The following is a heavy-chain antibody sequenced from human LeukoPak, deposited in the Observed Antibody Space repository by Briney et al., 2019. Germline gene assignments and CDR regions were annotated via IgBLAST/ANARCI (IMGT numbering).Heavy chain of an antibody. V-gene: IGHV3-23*01. CDR2: ISDSGDIT. Sequence: GGSLRLSCAASGFAFSSQAMGWVRQAPGKGLEWVSVISDSGDITYYADSVKGRCTISRDNSKNTLYLQMISLRPEDTAVYYCAKDARRSDGWYFFDHWGQGTLVTVSS. D-gene: IGHD6-19*01. J-gene: IGHJ4*02. CDR3: AKDARRSDGWYFFDH. CDR1: GFAFSSQA.